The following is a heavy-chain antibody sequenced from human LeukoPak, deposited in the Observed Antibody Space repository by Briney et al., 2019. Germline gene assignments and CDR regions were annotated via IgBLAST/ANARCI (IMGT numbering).Heavy chain of an antibody. CDR3: ANIQLEHGN. Sequence: GGSLRLSCTASGFTFSTYAMAWVRQAPGRGLEWVSGITNTGDNTYYADSVKGRFTISRDNSKNTLYLQMNSLRAEDTAVYYCANIQLEHGNWGQGTLVTVSS. V-gene: IGHV3-23*01. D-gene: IGHD1-1*01. CDR2: ITNTGDNT. CDR1: GFTFSTYA. J-gene: IGHJ4*02.